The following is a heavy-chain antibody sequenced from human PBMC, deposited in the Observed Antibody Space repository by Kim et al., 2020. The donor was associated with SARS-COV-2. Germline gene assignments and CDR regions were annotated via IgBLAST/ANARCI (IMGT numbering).Heavy chain of an antibody. CDR2: IYYSGST. V-gene: IGHV4-59*08. J-gene: IGHJ6*02. CDR1: GGSISSYY. Sequence: SETLSLTCTVSGGSISSYYWSWIRQPPGKGLEWIGYIYYSGSTNYNPSLKSRVTISVDTSKNQFSLKLSSVTAADTAVYYCARTVGGSGSYFHYYYGMDVWGQGTTVTVSS. CDR3: ARTVGGSGSYFHYYYGMDV. D-gene: IGHD3-10*01.